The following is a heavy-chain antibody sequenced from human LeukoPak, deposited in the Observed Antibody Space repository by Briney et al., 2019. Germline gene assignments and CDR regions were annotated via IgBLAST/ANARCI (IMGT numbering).Heavy chain of an antibody. CDR1: GYTFTSYY. V-gene: IGHV1-46*01. J-gene: IGHJ4*02. CDR2: INPSGGST. Sequence: GASVKVSCKASGYTFTSYYMHWVRQAPGQGLEWMGIINPSGGSTSYAQKFQGRVTMTRDTSTSTVYMELSSLRSEDTAVYYCARGPPDYGYVWGSYRSLVFFYWGQGTLVTVSS. CDR3: ARGPPDYGYVWGSYRSLVFFY. D-gene: IGHD3-16*02.